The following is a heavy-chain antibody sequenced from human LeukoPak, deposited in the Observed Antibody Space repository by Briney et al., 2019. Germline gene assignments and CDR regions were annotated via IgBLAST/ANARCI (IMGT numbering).Heavy chain of an antibody. CDR2: IYYSGST. Sequence: PSETLSLTCTVSGGSISSYYWSWIRQPPGKGLEWIGYIYYSGSTNYNPSLKSRVTISVDTSKNQFSLKLSSVTAADTAVYYCARVGLRYYYDSSGYSHWFDPWGQGTLVTVSS. J-gene: IGHJ5*02. D-gene: IGHD3-22*01. CDR3: ARVGLRYYYDSSGYSHWFDP. CDR1: GGSISSYY. V-gene: IGHV4-59*12.